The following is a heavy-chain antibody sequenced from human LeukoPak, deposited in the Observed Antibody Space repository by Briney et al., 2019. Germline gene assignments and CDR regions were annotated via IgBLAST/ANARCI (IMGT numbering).Heavy chain of an antibody. V-gene: IGHV3-53*01. CDR1: GFIVSSNY. D-gene: IGHD1-7*01. J-gene: IGHJ4*02. CDR2: IYSGGST. CDR3: AKLRGFDY. Sequence: GGSLRLSCAASGFIVSSNYMSWVRQAPGKGLEWVSIIYSGGSTYYADSVKGRFTISRDNSKNTLYLQMNRLRAEDTAVYYCAKLRGFDYWGQGTLVTVSS.